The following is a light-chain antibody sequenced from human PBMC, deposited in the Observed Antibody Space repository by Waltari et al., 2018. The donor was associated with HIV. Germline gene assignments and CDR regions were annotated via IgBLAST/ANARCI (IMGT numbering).Light chain of an antibody. V-gene: IGKV3-11*01. CDR2: DAS. Sequence: EIVLTQSPATLSLSPGERATLSCRASQSVSSYLAGYQQKPGQAPRLLIYDASNRATGIPARCRGSGSGTDFTLTISSLEPEDFAVYYCQQRSNWPPFTFGPGTKVDIK. CDR3: QQRSNWPPFT. J-gene: IGKJ3*01. CDR1: QSVSSY.